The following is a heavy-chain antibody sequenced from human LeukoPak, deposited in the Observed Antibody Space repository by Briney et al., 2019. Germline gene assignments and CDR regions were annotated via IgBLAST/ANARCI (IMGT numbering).Heavy chain of an antibody. J-gene: IGHJ4*02. CDR2: ISSSGGANT. D-gene: IGHD1-7*01. Sequence: GGSLRLSCAASGFTFSHYAMIWVRQAPGKGLEWVSAISSSGGANTYYADSVKGRFTISRDNSKNTLYLQMNSLRAEDTAVYYCARLTGTADSWGQGTLVTVSS. V-gene: IGHV3-23*01. CDR1: GFTFSHYA. CDR3: ARLTGTADS.